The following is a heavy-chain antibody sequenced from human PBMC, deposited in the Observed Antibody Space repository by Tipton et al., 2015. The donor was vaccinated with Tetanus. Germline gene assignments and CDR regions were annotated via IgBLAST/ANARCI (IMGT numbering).Heavy chain of an antibody. J-gene: IGHJ4*02. CDR3: GRDVNVDTTLVTPGVGTPWEQGGGRFFGSFDC. D-gene: IGHD5-18*01. V-gene: IGHV1-2*02. CDR1: GYTFIDYY. CDR2: INPNSGGT. Sequence: QLVQSGAEVRKPGASVKVSCKASGYTFIDYYMHWVRQAPGQGLEWMGWINPNSGGTNYAQKIQGRVTMTKDTSISTAYMELSRLRSDDPAKYYWGRDVNVDTTLVTPGVGTPWEQGGGRFFGSFDCWGQGILVTVSS.